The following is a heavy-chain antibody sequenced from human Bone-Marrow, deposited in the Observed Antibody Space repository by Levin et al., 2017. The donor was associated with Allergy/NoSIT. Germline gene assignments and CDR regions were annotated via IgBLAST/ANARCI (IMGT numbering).Heavy chain of an antibody. CDR1: GGSVNSGSFY. Sequence: SETLSLTCSVSGGSVNSGSFYWSWIRQPPGKELEWIAYVYYTGATNYSPSLKSRVTISLDTSKNEVSLRLYSVTAADTAVYYCAREPYLGRGGHYFDSWGQGTLVTVSS. CDR3: AREPYLGRGGHYFDS. J-gene: IGHJ4*02. V-gene: IGHV4-61*01. CDR2: VYYTGAT. D-gene: IGHD3-16*01.